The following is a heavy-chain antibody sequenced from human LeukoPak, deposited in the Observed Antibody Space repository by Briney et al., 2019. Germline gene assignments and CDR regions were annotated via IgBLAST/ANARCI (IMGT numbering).Heavy chain of an antibody. D-gene: IGHD6-19*01. Sequence: SETLSLTCTVSGGSISSYYWSGIRQPPGKGLEWIGYIYYSGSTNYNPSLKSRVTISVDTSKNQFSLKLSSVTAADTAVYYCARDSSGSFDYWGQGTLVTVSS. V-gene: IGHV4-59*01. CDR2: IYYSGST. CDR1: GGSISSYY. CDR3: ARDSSGSFDY. J-gene: IGHJ4*02.